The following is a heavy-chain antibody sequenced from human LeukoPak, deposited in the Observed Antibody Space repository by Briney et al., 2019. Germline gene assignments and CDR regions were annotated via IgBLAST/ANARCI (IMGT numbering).Heavy chain of an antibody. CDR2: TIPIFGTA. CDR3: ARAKGYCSSTSCYEYWFDP. CDR1: GGTFSSYA. Sequence: ASVKVSCKASGGTFSSYAISWVRQAPGQGLEWMGGTIPIFGTANYAQKFQGRVTITTDESTSTAYMELSSLRSEDTAVYYCARAKGYCSSTSCYEYWFDPWGQGTLVTVSS. D-gene: IGHD2-2*01. J-gene: IGHJ5*02. V-gene: IGHV1-69*05.